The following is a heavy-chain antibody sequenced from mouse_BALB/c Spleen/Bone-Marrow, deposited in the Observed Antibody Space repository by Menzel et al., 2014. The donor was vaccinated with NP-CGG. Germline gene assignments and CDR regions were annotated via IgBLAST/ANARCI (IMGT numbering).Heavy chain of an antibody. J-gene: IGHJ4*01. CDR3: ARWEYYAMDY. CDR2: IDPANGNT. CDR1: GFNIKDTY. Sequence: EVMLVESGAELVKPGASVKSSCTASGFNIKDTYMHWVKQRPEQGLEWIGRIDPANGNTKYDPKLQGKATITADTSSNTAYLQLSSLTSEDTAVYYCARWEYYAMDYWGQGTSVTVSS. D-gene: IGHD4-1*01. V-gene: IGHV14-3*02.